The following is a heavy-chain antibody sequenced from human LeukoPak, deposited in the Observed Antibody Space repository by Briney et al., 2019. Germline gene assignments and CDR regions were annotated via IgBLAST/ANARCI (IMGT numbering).Heavy chain of an antibody. Sequence: SVKVSCKASGGTFSSYAISWVRQAPGQGLEWMGRIIPIFGTANYAQKFQGRVTITTGESTSTAYMGLSSLRSEDTAVYYCARDVGINLAVAGKANWFDPWGQGTLVTVSS. CDR3: ARDVGINLAVAGKANWFDP. CDR1: GGTFSSYA. V-gene: IGHV1-69*05. CDR2: IIPIFGTA. D-gene: IGHD6-19*01. J-gene: IGHJ5*02.